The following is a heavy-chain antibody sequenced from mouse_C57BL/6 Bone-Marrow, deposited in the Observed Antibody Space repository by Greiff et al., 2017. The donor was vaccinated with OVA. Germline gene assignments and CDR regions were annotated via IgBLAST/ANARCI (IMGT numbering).Heavy chain of an antibody. CDR3: ARELGPYYAMDY. D-gene: IGHD4-1*01. Sequence: VQRVESGAELVRPGTSVKVSCKASGYAFTNYLIEWVKQRPGQGLEWIGVINPGSGGTNYNEKFKGKATLTADKSSSTAYMQLSSLTSEDSAVYFCARELGPYYAMDYWGQGTSVTVSS. J-gene: IGHJ4*01. CDR2: INPGSGGT. CDR1: GYAFTNYL. V-gene: IGHV1-54*01.